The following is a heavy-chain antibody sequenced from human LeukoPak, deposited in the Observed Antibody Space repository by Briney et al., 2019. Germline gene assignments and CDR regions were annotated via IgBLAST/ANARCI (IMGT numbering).Heavy chain of an antibody. V-gene: IGHV4-39*01. D-gene: IGHD1-26*01. J-gene: IGHJ6*03. Sequence: SETLSLTCTVSGGSISSSSYYWGWIRQPPGKGLEWIVSIYYSGSTYYNPSLKSRVTISVDTSKNQFSLKLSSVTAADTAVYYCGRQGGSRTYYYYMDVWGKGTTVTISS. CDR2: IYYSGST. CDR1: GGSISSSSYY. CDR3: GRQGGSRTYYYYMDV.